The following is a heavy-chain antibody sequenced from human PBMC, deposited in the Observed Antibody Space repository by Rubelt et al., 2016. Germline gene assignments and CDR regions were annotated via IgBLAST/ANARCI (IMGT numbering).Heavy chain of an antibody. CDR1: GFTVSSNY. V-gene: IGHV3-66*01. CDR2: IYSGGST. D-gene: IGHD3-22*01. J-gene: IGHJ4*02. Sequence: EVQLVESGGGLVQPGGSLRLSCAASGFTVSSNYMSWVRQAPGKGLEWVSVIYSGGSTYYADSVKGRFTISRDNAKNTLYLQMNSLRAEDTAVYCCAREGGNYYDSSGYAYWGQGTLVTVSS. CDR3: AREGGNYYDSSGYAY.